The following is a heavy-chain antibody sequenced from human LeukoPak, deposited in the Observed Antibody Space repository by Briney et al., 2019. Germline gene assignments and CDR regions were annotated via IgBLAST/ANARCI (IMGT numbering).Heavy chain of an antibody. V-gene: IGHV3-11*04. J-gene: IGHJ4*02. D-gene: IGHD3-3*01. Sequence: GGSLRLSCAASGFTVSSNYMSWVRQAPGKGLEWVSYISDSGRTTFYADSVKGRFTISRDNAKNSLYLQMSSLRVEDTAVYYCASWAGNTQSDSWSGPFDYWGQGTLVTVSS. CDR3: ASWAGNTQSDSWSGPFDY. CDR1: GFTVSSNY. CDR2: ISDSGRTT.